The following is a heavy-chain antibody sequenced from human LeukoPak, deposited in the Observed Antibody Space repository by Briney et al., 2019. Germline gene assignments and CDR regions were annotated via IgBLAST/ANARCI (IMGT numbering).Heavy chain of an antibody. V-gene: IGHV1-69*06. CDR1: GGTFSSYA. CDR2: IIPIFGTA. D-gene: IGHD6-13*01. CDR3: ARGRTGIAAAGTSDYYYGMDV. Sequence: SVKVSCKASGGTFSSYAISWVRRAPGQGLEWMGGIIPIFGTANYAQKFQGRVTITADKSTSTAYMELSSLRSEDTAVYYCARGRTGIAAAGTSDYYYGMDVWGKGTTVTVSS. J-gene: IGHJ6*04.